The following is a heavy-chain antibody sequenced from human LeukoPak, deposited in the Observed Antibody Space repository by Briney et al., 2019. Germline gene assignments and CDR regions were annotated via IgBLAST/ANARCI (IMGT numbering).Heavy chain of an antibody. V-gene: IGHV4-31*03. J-gene: IGHJ3*02. CDR1: GGSISSGGYY. CDR2: IYYSGST. Sequence: SETLSLTCTVSGGSISSGGYYWSWIRQHPGKGLEWIGYIYYSGSTYYNPSLKSRVTISVDTSKNQFSLKLSSVTAADTAVYYCARIDSSGYYTTAFDIWGQGTMVTVSS. CDR3: ARIDSSGYYTTAFDI. D-gene: IGHD3-22*01.